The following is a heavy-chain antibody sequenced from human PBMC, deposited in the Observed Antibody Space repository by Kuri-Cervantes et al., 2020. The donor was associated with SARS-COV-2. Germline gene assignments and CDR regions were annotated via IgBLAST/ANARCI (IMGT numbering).Heavy chain of an antibody. Sequence: SETLSLTCAVYGGSFSGYYWSWIRQPPGKGLEWIGEINHSGSTNYNPSLKSRVTISVDTSKNQFSLKLSSVTAADTAVYYCAKDHFGLAASPGQVAFDYWGQGTLVTVSS. D-gene: IGHD6-13*01. CDR1: GGSFSGYY. CDR2: INHSGST. V-gene: IGHV4-34*01. J-gene: IGHJ4*02. CDR3: AKDHFGLAASPGQVAFDY.